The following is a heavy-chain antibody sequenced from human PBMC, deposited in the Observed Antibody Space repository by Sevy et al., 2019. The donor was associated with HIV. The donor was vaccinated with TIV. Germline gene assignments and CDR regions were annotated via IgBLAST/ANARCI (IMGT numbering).Heavy chain of an antibody. CDR1: GFTFSSNS. CDR2: INSRSSTI. V-gene: IGHV3-48*01. J-gene: IGHJ4*02. D-gene: IGHD2-21*01. Sequence: GGSLRLSCAASGFTFSSNSMNWVRQAPGKGLEWISYINSRSSTIHYADSVKGRFTFSRDNAKNSLYLQMSSLRAEDTTMYYCARRPSFLEVKNVPVDYWGQGTLVTVSS. CDR3: ARRPSFLEVKNVPVDY.